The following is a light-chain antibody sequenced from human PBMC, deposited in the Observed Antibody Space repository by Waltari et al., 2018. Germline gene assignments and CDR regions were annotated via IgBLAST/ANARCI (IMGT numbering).Light chain of an antibody. Sequence: EIVLTQPPGTLSLSPGESATLSCRASQSVTSSHFAWDQQKPGQAPRLLVYGASSRATAIPDRFSGSGSGTDFTLTISRLEAEDFAVYYCQQYGSSPRTFGQGTKVEIK. CDR1: QSVTSSH. CDR2: GAS. J-gene: IGKJ1*01. CDR3: QQYGSSPRT. V-gene: IGKV3-20*01.